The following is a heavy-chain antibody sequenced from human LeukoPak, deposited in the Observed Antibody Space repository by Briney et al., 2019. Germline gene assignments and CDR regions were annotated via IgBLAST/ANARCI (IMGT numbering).Heavy chain of an antibody. V-gene: IGHV4-38-2*01. D-gene: IGHD3-10*01. Sequence: PSETLSLTCAVSGYSISSGYYWGWIRQPPGKGLEWIGSIYHSGRTYYNPSLKSRVTISVDTSKNQFSLKLSSVTAADTAVYYCASSYYGSGVNWFDPWGQGTLVTVSS. CDR1: GYSISSGYY. CDR3: ASSYYGSGVNWFDP. CDR2: IYHSGRT. J-gene: IGHJ5*02.